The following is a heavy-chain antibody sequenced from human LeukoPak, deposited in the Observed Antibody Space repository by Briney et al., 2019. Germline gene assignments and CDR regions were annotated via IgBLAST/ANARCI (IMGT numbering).Heavy chain of an antibody. V-gene: IGHV3-23*01. CDR2: ISGSGDTT. Sequence: GGSLRLSCAASGFTFSSYAMSWVRQAPGKGLEWASDISGSGDTTYYADSVKGRFTISRDNSKNALYLQMNSLRAGDTAVYYCAKARIPSGNGYYSDWGHGTLVTVSS. D-gene: IGHD3-22*01. J-gene: IGHJ4*01. CDR1: GFTFSSYA. CDR3: AKARIPSGNGYYSD.